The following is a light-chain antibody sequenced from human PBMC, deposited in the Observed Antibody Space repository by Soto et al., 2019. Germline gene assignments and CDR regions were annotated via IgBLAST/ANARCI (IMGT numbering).Light chain of an antibody. CDR2: SAS. CDR3: QQSYNLPWP. J-gene: IGKJ1*01. Sequence: IEITQSPSSLSASVGDRITITCRASQRMRLFLHWYQQKPGKAPKLLIYSASTLQSGVPSRFSGSGSGPDFTLTIASLQPEDSSTYYCQQSYNLPWPFGPVTKVEIK. CDR1: QRMRLF. V-gene: IGKV1-39*01.